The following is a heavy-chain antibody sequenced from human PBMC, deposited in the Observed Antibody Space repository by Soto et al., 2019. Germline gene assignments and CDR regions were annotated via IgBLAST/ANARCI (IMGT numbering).Heavy chain of an antibody. CDR3: ARMGSVTTFSWSDYYDGMDV. CDR2: ISSRTNYM. V-gene: IGHV3-21*01. CDR1: GFTFSSYS. D-gene: IGHD4-17*01. Sequence: EVQLVESGGGLVKPGGSLRLSCAASGFTFSSYSMNWVRQAPGKGLEWVSSISSRTNYMYYADSVKGLFTISRHDAKNTLYLQMNSPRAEDTAVYYCARMGSVTTFSWSDYYDGMDVWGQGTTVTVSS. J-gene: IGHJ6*02.